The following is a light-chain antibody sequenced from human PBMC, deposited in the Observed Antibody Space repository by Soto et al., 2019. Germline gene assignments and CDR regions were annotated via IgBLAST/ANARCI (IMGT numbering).Light chain of an antibody. J-gene: IGLJ3*02. Sequence: QSVLTQPPSASGTAGQRVTISCSGSRSNFGSNPVNWYQQLPGAAPKLLIYTNDQRPSRVPALFSGSKSGTSASLAISGLQSDDEADYYCAAWDDSLSAWVFGGGTKVTVL. CDR2: TND. CDR1: RSNFGSNP. V-gene: IGLV1-44*01. CDR3: AAWDDSLSAWV.